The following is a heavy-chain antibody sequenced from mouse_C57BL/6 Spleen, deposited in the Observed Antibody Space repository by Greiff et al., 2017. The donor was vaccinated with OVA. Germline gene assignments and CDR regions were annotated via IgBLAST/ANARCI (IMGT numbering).Heavy chain of an antibody. CDR1: GYTFTSYW. V-gene: IGHV1-69*01. D-gene: IGHD1-1*01. Sequence: QVQLQQPGAELVMPGASVKLSCTASGYTFTSYWMHWVKQRPGQGLEWIGEIDPSDSYTNYNQKFKGKSTLTVDTSSSTAYMQLSSLTSEDSAVYYCARGGIRYHYFDYWGQGTTLTGSS. J-gene: IGHJ2*01. CDR2: IDPSDSYT. CDR3: ARGGIRYHYFDY.